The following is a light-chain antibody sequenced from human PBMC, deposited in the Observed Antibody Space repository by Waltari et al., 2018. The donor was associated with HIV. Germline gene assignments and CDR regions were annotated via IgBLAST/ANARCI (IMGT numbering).Light chain of an antibody. J-gene: IGLJ2*01. Sequence: QSALTQPAYVSGSPAPSITIPCTGTFSNVGRHNLFSRYQKHPSEDPKIMIYEVTKRPSGVSSRFSGSKSGNTASLTISGLQAEDEADYYCCSYAGSRIHVVFGGGTKLTVL. CDR1: FSNVGRHNL. V-gene: IGLV2-23*02. CDR2: EVT. CDR3: CSYAGSRIHVV.